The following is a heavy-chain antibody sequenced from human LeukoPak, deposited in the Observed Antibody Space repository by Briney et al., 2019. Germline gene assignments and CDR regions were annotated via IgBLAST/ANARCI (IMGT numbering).Heavy chain of an antibody. CDR1: GDSISSYY. V-gene: IGHV4-4*09. CDR3: ARGVVPSARFDY. D-gene: IGHD2-2*01. Sequence: PSETLSLTCTVSGDSISSYYRSWIRQPPGKGLEWLGYIYTSGSTNSNPSLKSRVTISVDTSKNQFSLKMTSVTAADTAVYYCARGVVPSARFDYWGQGTLVTVSS. CDR2: IYTSGST. J-gene: IGHJ4*02.